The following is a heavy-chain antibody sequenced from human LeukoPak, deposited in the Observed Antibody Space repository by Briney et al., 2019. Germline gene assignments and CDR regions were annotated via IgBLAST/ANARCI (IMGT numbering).Heavy chain of an antibody. CDR2: IYHSGST. CDR1: GGSISSSNW. Sequence: SSETLSLTCAVSGGSISSSNWWSWIRQPPGKGLEWIGEIYHSGSTNYNPSLKSRVTISVDTSKNQFSLKLSSVTAADTAVYYCARGVATSWHYFDYWGQGTLVTVSS. CDR3: ARGVATSWHYFDY. J-gene: IGHJ4*02. V-gene: IGHV4-4*02. D-gene: IGHD1-26*01.